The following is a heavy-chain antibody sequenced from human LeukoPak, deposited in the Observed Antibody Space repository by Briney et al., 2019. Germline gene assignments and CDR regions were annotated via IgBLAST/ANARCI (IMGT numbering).Heavy chain of an antibody. Sequence: SETLSLTCTVSGGSISSGGYYWSWIRQPPGKGLEWIGYIYHSGSTYYNPSLKSRVTISVDTSKNQFSLKLSSVTAADTAVYYCARDGITMVRGVIITKGGAFDIWGQGTMVTVSS. CDR3: ARDGITMVRGVIITKGGAFDI. CDR2: IYHSGST. D-gene: IGHD3-10*01. CDR1: GGSISSGGYY. V-gene: IGHV4-30-2*01. J-gene: IGHJ3*02.